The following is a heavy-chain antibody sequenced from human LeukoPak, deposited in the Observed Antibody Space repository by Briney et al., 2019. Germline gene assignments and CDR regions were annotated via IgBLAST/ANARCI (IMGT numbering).Heavy chain of an antibody. D-gene: IGHD1-26*01. CDR3: AKDSGSQDYYYYYGMDV. Sequence: GGSLTLSCAASGFTFDDYAMHWVRQPPGKGLEWVSLISTDGGSTYYADSVKGRFTISRDNSKNSLYLQMNSLRTEDTALYYCAKDSGSQDYYYYYGMDVWGQGTTVTVSS. CDR2: ISTDGGST. CDR1: GFTFDDYA. V-gene: IGHV3-43*02. J-gene: IGHJ6*02.